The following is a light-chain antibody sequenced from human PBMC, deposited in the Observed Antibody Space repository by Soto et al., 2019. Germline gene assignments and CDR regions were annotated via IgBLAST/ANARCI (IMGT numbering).Light chain of an antibody. CDR1: QSVSSSY. CDR3: QQYGSSPKT. Sequence: EIVLTQSPGTLYLSPGERAALSCRANQSVSSSYLAWYQQKPGQAPRLLIYGASSRATGIPDRFSGSGSGTDFTLTISRLEPDDCAVYYCQQYGSSPKTFGQGTKVEI. CDR2: GAS. J-gene: IGKJ1*01. V-gene: IGKV3-20*01.